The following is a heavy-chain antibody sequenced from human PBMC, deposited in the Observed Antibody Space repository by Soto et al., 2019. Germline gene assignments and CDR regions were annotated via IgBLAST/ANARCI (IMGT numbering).Heavy chain of an antibody. V-gene: IGHV3-49*03. J-gene: IGHJ4*02. Sequence: GGSLRLSCTASGFTFGDYAMSWFRQAPGKGLEWVGFIRSKAYGGTTEYAASVKGRFTISRDDSKSIAYLQMNSLKTEDTAVYYCTRVGSSGWYGTYYFDYWGQGTLVTVSS. CDR1: GFTFGDYA. CDR3: TRVGSSGWYGTYYFDY. CDR2: IRSKAYGGTT. D-gene: IGHD6-19*01.